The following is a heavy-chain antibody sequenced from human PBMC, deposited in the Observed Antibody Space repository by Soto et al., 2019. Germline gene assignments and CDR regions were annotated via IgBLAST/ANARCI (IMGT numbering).Heavy chain of an antibody. Sequence: QVQLVESGGDLVKPGGSLRLSCAASGFTFSDYSMTWIRQAPGKGLEWVSYISESGSSTYYADSVKGRFTISRDNARNYLYLQMNSLRVEDTAVYYCVRSMDGYGWGQGSLVTVSS. CDR2: ISESGSST. CDR1: GFTFSDYS. CDR3: VRSMDGYG. V-gene: IGHV3-11*04. D-gene: IGHD5-12*01. J-gene: IGHJ4*02.